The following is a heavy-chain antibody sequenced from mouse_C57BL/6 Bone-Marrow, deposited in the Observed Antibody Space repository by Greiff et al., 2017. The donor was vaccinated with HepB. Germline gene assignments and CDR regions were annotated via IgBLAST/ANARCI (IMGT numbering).Heavy chain of an antibody. D-gene: IGHD1-1*01. CDR2: IDPETGGT. V-gene: IGHV1-15*01. CDR1: GYTFTDYE. J-gene: IGHJ4*01. CDR3: TRTITTVVATRAMDY. Sequence: VQRVESGAELVRPGASVTLSCKASGYTFTDYEMHWVKQTPVHGLEWIGAIDPETGGTAYNQKFKGKAILTADKSSSTAYMELRSLTSEDSAVYYCTRTITTVVATRAMDYWGQGTSVTVSS.